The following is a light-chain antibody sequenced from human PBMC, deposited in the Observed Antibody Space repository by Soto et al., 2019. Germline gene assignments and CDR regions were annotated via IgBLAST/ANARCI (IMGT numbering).Light chain of an antibody. CDR1: QSVSSTY. Sequence: EIGMTQSPATLSVSPGERAALSCRAGQSVSSTYLAWYQQKPGQVPRLLIYGASTRATGIPARFSGSGSGTEFTLTISSLQSEDFAVYYCQQYNNWPPVTFGQGTRWIS. V-gene: IGKV3-15*01. CDR3: QQYNNWPPVT. CDR2: GAS. J-gene: IGKJ1*01.